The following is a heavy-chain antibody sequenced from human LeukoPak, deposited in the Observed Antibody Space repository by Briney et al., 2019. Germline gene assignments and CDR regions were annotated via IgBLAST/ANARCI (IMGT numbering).Heavy chain of an antibody. D-gene: IGHD3-22*01. CDR3: ARGQDYYDTSGYAFDI. Sequence: PSGTLSLTCTVSGGSISSSNYYWGWIRQPPGKGLEWLGIIYYSGSTYYNPSLKSRVTISVDTSKNQFSLKLSSVTAADTAVYYCARGQDYYDTSGYAFDIWGQGTMDTVSS. J-gene: IGHJ3*02. V-gene: IGHV4-39*01. CDR2: IYYSGST. CDR1: GGSISSSNYY.